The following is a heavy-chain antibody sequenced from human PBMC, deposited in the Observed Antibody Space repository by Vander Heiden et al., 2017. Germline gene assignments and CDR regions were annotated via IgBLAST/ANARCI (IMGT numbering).Heavy chain of an antibody. J-gene: IGHJ4*02. V-gene: IGHV3-33*01. CDR1: GFTFNSYG. CDR3: ARGFYYDSSGYYRGQLDY. D-gene: IGHD3-22*01. Sequence: QVQLVDSGGGVVQPGRSLRLSCAASGFTFNSYGMHWVRQAPGKGLEWVAVIYYDGNYKYYADSVKGRFTISRDNSKNTLYLQMNSLRAEDTAVYYCARGFYYDSSGYYRGQLDYWGQGTLVTVSS. CDR2: IYYDGNYK.